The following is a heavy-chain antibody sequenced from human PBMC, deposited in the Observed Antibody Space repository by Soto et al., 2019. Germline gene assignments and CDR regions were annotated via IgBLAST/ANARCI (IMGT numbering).Heavy chain of an antibody. D-gene: IGHD6-6*01. V-gene: IGHV4-34*01. CDR2: INHSGST. CDR1: GGSFSGYY. J-gene: IGHJ4*02. CDR3: ARGTRLGHPNYYFDY. Sequence: PSETLSLTCAVYGGSFSGYYWSWIRQPPGKGLEWIGEINHSGSTNYNPPLKSRVTISVDTSKNQFSLKLSSVTAADTAVYYCARGTRLGHPNYYFDYWGQGTLVTVSS.